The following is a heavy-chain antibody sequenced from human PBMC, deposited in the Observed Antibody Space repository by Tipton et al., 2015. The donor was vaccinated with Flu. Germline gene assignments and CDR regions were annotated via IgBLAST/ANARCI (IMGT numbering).Heavy chain of an antibody. CDR3: ASGTYGGGDY. Sequence: TLSLTCAVYGGSFSGYYWSWVRQPPGKGLEWIGEINHSGSTTYNPSPKSRVTIPVDTSKNQFSMKLSSVTAADTAVYYCASGTYGGGDYWGQGTLGTVSS. CDR2: INHSGST. V-gene: IGHV4-34*01. CDR1: GGSFSGYY. J-gene: IGHJ4*02. D-gene: IGHD4/OR15-4a*01.